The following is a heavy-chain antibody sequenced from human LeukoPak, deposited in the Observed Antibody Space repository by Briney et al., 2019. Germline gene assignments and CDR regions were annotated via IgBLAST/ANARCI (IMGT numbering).Heavy chain of an antibody. D-gene: IGHD5-24*01. Sequence: GGSLRLSCLASGFTFSRYALHWVRQAPGKGLEWVALISYAGDNKQYADSVKGRFNISRDDYRNMLHLQMDSLRPEDTAVYYCARDRRLQLEFFEYWGQGILVTVTS. CDR3: ARDRRLQLEFFEY. CDR2: ISYAGDNK. J-gene: IGHJ4*02. V-gene: IGHV3-30-3*01. CDR1: GFTFSRYA.